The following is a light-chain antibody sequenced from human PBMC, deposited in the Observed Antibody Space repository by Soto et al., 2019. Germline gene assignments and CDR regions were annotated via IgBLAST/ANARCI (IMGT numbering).Light chain of an antibody. CDR3: SSYTSSSTPVV. J-gene: IGLJ2*01. CDR1: SSDVGGYNY. V-gene: IGLV2-14*01. CDR2: DVS. Sequence: QSVLTQPASVSGSPGQSITISCTGTSSDVGGYNYVSWYQQHPGKAPKLMIYDVSNRPSGVSNRFSGSKSGNTASLTISGLQAEAEADYYCSSYTSSSTPVVFGGGTKVTVL.